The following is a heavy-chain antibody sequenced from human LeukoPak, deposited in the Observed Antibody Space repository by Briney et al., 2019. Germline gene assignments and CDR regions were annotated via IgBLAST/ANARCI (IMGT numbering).Heavy chain of an antibody. D-gene: IGHD2-2*01. CDR2: ISRDSSNI. CDR3: AKSSRGVPAAIYWFDP. V-gene: IGHV3-48*01. J-gene: IGHJ5*02. Sequence: GGSLRLSCAASGFSFTSYSINWVRQAPGKGLEWVSYISRDSSNIYYADSAKGRFTISRDNSKNTLYLQMNSLRAEDTAVYYCAKSSRGVPAAIYWFDPWGQGTLVTVSS. CDR1: GFSFTSYS.